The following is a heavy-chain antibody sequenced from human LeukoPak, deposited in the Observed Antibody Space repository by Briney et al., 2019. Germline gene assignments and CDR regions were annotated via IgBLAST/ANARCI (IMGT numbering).Heavy chain of an antibody. D-gene: IGHD3-22*01. Sequence: ASVKVSCKASGYSFSSYGISWVRQAPGQGLEWMGWISAYNGNTNYAQKVQGRVTMTTDTATSTAYMELRSLRSDDTAVYYCARDSHYYDTSGCPDYWGQGTLVTVSS. CDR3: ARDSHYYDTSGCPDY. CDR1: GYSFSSYG. V-gene: IGHV1-18*01. J-gene: IGHJ4*02. CDR2: ISAYNGNT.